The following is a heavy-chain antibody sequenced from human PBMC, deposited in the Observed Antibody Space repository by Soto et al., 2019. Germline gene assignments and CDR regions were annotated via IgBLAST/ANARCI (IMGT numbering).Heavy chain of an antibody. Sequence: ASVKVSCKPSGYTFTAYYIHWVRQAPGQGLEWMGWVDPNSGDTKNAQNFQGRVTMTRDTSTSTAYMELSWLRSDDTAVYYCARDNYGHLDYWGQGTLVTVSS. CDR3: ARDNYGHLDY. J-gene: IGHJ4*02. CDR1: GYTFTAYY. D-gene: IGHD3-10*01. CDR2: VDPNSGDT. V-gene: IGHV1-2*02.